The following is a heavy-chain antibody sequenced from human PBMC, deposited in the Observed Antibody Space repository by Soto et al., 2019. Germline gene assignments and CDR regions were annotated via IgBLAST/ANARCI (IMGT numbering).Heavy chain of an antibody. V-gene: IGHV3-30*03. CDR1: GFSVNDQA. CDR3: TRRGFTPAIADS. D-gene: IGHD2-2*01. Sequence: QVQLEESGGGVVQPGRSLRLSCAASGFSVNDQAMYWVRQAPGKGLEWVSRISSDGNDKFYVDSVKGRFAISRDISKNILYLQMNSLIAEDTAVYYCTRRGFTPAIADSWGQGTLVNVSS. J-gene: IGHJ4*02. CDR2: ISSDGNDK.